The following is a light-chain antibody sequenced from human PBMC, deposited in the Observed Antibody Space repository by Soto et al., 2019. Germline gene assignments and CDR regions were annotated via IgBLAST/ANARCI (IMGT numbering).Light chain of an antibody. Sequence: QSALTQPVSVSGSPGQSITISCTGTSSDVGGYHYVSWYQQHPGKAPKLMIYEVTKRPSGVSHRFSGARSGNTASLTISGLQAEDEADYYCSSFTSSSTLGVFGGGTTLTVL. CDR3: SSFTSSSTLGV. CDR2: EVT. J-gene: IGLJ3*02. CDR1: SSDVGGYHY. V-gene: IGLV2-14*01.